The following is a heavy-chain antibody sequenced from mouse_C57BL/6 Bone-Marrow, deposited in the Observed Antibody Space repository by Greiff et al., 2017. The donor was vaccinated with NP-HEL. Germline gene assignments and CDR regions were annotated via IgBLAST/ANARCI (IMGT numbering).Heavy chain of an antibody. J-gene: IGHJ2*01. CDR1: GYTFTSSG. Sequence: QVQLQQSGAELARPGASVKLSCKASGYTFTSSGISWVKQRTGQGLEWIGEIYPRGGTTYYNEKFTGKATLTADKSSRTAYMEIRSLTSEDAAVYCCASSNDYWGQGTTLTVSS. V-gene: IGHV1-81*01. CDR2: IYPRGGTT. CDR3: ASSNDY. D-gene: IGHD2-5*01.